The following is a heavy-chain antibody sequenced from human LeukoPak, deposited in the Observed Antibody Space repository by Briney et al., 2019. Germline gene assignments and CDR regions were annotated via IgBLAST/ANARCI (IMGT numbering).Heavy chain of an antibody. D-gene: IGHD1-7*01. Sequence: SVTVSFKASGGTFSIYAISWVRQAPGQGLEWMGRIIPIFGTANYAQKFQGRVTITADKSTSTAYMELSSLRSEDTAVYYCARADNWNYGGDWFDPWGQGTLVTVSS. V-gene: IGHV1-69*06. CDR3: ARADNWNYGGDWFDP. CDR1: GGTFSIYA. J-gene: IGHJ5*02. CDR2: IIPIFGTA.